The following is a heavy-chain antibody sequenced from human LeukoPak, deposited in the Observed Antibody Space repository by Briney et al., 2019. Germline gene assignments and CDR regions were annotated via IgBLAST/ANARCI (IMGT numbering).Heavy chain of an antibody. D-gene: IGHD2-2*01. CDR2: IRYDGSNK. J-gene: IGHJ6*03. CDR3: AKVPAGGVVVPAAVGYYYYYMDV. V-gene: IGHV3-30*02. CDR1: GFTFSSYG. Sequence: PGGSLRLSCAASGFTFSSYGMHWVRQAPPKGLAWVAFIRYDGSNKYYADSVKGRFTISRDNSKNTLYLQMNSLRAEDTAVYYCAKVPAGGVVVPAAVGYYYYYMDVWGKGTTVTVSS.